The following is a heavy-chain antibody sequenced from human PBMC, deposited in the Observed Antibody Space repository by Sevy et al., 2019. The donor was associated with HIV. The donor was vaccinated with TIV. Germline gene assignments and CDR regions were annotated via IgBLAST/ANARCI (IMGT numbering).Heavy chain of an antibody. CDR1: GFTFSTYA. V-gene: IGHV3-30*03. D-gene: IGHD5-12*01. CDR2: ISYDGSLK. Sequence: GGSLRLSCVGSGFTFSTYAMHWVRQAPGKGLEWLAVISYDGSLKFHSDSVRGRFTISRDNSKNTVYLQMNSLRAEDTAVYYCAREHPGYNPFDNWGQGTLVIVSS. CDR3: AREHPGYNPFDN. J-gene: IGHJ4*02.